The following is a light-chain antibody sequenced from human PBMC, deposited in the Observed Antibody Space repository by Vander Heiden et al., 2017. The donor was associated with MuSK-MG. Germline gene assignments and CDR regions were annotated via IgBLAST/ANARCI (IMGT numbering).Light chain of an antibody. V-gene: IGKV1-9*01. Sequence: IQLTQSPSSLSASVGDRVTITCRASQGISTYLAWYQQNPGEAPKLLIYAASTLQSGVPSRFSGSGSGTDFTLTISSLQPEDFATYYCQQLHSSPLTFGGGTKVEIK. CDR2: AAS. J-gene: IGKJ4*01. CDR3: QQLHSSPLT. CDR1: QGISTY.